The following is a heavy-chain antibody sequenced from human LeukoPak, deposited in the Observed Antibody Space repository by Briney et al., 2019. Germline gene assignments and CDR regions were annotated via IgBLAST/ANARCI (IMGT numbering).Heavy chain of an antibody. CDR2: ISSSGSTI. CDR1: GFTFSSYE. V-gene: IGHV3-48*03. Sequence: GRSLRLSCVASGFTFSSYEMNWVRQAPGKGLEWVSYISSSGSTIHYADSVKGRFTISRDNAKNSLYLQVNSLRADDTAYYYCARETVAAAGPFDYWGRGTLVTVSS. J-gene: IGHJ4*01. D-gene: IGHD6-13*01. CDR3: ARETVAAAGPFDY.